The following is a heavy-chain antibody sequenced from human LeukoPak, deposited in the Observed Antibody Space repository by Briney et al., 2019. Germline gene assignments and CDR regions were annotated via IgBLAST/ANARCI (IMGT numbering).Heavy chain of an antibody. J-gene: IGHJ4*02. V-gene: IGHV6-1*01. CDR1: GDSVSSNSAA. CDR2: TYYRSKWYN. Sequence: SQTLSLTCAISGDSVSSNSAAWNWIRQSPSRGLEWLGRTYYRSKWYNDYAVSVKSRITINPDTSKNQFSLKLSSVTAADTAVYYCARGRYNGNHIDFWGQGTLVTVSS. D-gene: IGHD1-14*01. CDR3: ARGRYNGNHIDF.